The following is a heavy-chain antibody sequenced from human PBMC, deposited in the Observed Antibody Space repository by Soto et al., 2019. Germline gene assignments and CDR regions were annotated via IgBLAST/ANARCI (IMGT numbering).Heavy chain of an antibody. CDR1: GFSLNTNGAG. CDR3: AHRDPHYRDNWDGGWFDP. Sequence: QITLKESGPTLVKPTQTVTLTCAFSGFSLNTNGAGVGWIRQPPGKALEWLALIYWDDDKRYSPSLKSRLTIIKDASNNLVFLTMTNMEYVYTATYYCAHRDPHYRDNWDGGWFDPWGQGTLVTVSS. V-gene: IGHV2-5*02. D-gene: IGHD1-26*01. CDR2: IYWDDDK. J-gene: IGHJ5*02.